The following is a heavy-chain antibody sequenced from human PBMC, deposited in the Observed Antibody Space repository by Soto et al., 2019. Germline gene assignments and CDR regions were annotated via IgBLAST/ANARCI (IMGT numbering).Heavy chain of an antibody. V-gene: IGHV3-7*01. CDR3: AALDTAMVKTAGY. Sequence: EVQLVESGGGLVQPGGSLRLSCAASGYSISTYWMIWVRQAPGKGLEWVANVKQDGSEEYYVDSVKGRFTISRDNAKNSLYLQMNSLRAEDTAVYYCAALDTAMVKTAGYWGQGTLVTVSS. J-gene: IGHJ4*02. CDR2: VKQDGSEE. D-gene: IGHD5-18*01. CDR1: GYSISTYW.